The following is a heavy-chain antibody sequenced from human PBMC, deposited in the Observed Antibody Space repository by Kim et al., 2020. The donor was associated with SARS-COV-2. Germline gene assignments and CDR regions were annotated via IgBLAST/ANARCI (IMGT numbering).Heavy chain of an antibody. Sequence: ASVKVSCKASGYPFMSHAMYWIRQAPGQSLEWMGWINAGNGNTKYSPKFQDRVTITTDTSASTVYMELRSLISKDTAVYYCAREGFYDSSGFYAALDFWGQGTLVAVSS. J-gene: IGHJ4*02. CDR2: INAGNGNT. CDR1: GYPFMSHA. D-gene: IGHD3-22*01. V-gene: IGHV1-3*01. CDR3: AREGFYDSSGFYAALDF.